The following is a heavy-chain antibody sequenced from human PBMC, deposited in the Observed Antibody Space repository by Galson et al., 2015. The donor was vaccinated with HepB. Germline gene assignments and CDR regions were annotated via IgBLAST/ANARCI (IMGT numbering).Heavy chain of an antibody. CDR2: IRSDGTAK. V-gene: IGHV3-30*02. D-gene: IGHD3-10*01. J-gene: IGHJ5*02. CDR3: VRDGSGTYYNYLDP. CDR1: GFTFSSYG. Sequence: SLRLSCAASGFTFSSYGMYWVRQAPGKGLEWVTFIRSDGTAKYYADSVRGRFTISRDDSKSTVYLQMNSLRPEDTATYYCVRDGSGTYYNYLDPWGQGTLVTVSS.